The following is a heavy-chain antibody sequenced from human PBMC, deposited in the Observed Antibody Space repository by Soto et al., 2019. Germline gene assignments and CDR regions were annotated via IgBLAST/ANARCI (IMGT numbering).Heavy chain of an antibody. CDR1: GFTFSSYG. V-gene: IGHV3-33*01. J-gene: IGHJ4*02. Sequence: GGSLRLSCAASGFTFSSYGMHWVRQAPGKGLEWVAVIWYDGSNKYYADSVKGRFTISRDNSKNTLYLQMNSLRAEDTAVYYCARDFDYSNMKTTAYYFDYWGQGTLVTVSS. CDR3: ARDFDYSNMKTTAYYFDY. D-gene: IGHD4-4*01. CDR2: IWYDGSNK.